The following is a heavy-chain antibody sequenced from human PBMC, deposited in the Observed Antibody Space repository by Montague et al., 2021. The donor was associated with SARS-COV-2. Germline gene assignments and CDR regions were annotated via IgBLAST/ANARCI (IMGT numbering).Heavy chain of an antibody. J-gene: IGHJ4*02. V-gene: IGHV2-70*01. D-gene: IGHD3-9*01. Sequence: PALVKPTQTLTLTCTFSGFSLSTSGMCVSWIRQPPGKALEWLALXDWDDDKYYSTSLKTRLTISKDTSKNQVDPTMTNMDPVDTATYYCARIRDYDILTGSYAGFDYWGQGTLVTVSS. CDR1: GFSLSTSGMC. CDR2: XDWDDDK. CDR3: ARIRDYDILTGSYAGFDY.